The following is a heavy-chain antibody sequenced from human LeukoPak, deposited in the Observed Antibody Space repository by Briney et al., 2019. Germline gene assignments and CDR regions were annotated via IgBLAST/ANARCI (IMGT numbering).Heavy chain of an antibody. CDR1: GFTFSSYS. J-gene: IGHJ3*02. D-gene: IGHD2-2*01. V-gene: IGHV3-21*01. Sequence: GGSLRLSCAASGFTFSSYSMNWVRQAPGKGLEWVSSISSSGSYIYYADSVKGRFTISRDNAKNSLYLQMNSLRAEDTAVYYCARDPGYCSSTSCYLGAFDIWGQGTMVTVSS. CDR2: ISSSGSYI. CDR3: ARDPGYCSSTSCYLGAFDI.